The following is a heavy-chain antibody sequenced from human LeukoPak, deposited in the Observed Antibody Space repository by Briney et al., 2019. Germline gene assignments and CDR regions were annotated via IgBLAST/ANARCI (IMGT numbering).Heavy chain of an antibody. CDR2: INHSGST. V-gene: IGHV4-34*01. D-gene: IGHD5-12*01. Sequence: PSETLSLTCVVYGGSFSGYYWSWLRQPPGKGLEWIGEINHSGSTNYNPSLKSRVTLSVDPSKNQFSLKLNSVTAADTAVYYCARAPSYERFDSWGRGTLVTASS. CDR3: ARAPSYERFDS. J-gene: IGHJ4*02. CDR1: GGSFSGYY.